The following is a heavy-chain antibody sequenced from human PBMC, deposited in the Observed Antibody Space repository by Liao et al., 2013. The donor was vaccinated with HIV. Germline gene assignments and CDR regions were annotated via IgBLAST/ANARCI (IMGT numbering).Heavy chain of an antibody. J-gene: IGHJ4*02. CDR3: ARGREAYYYDSSGYYYTTSGFDY. V-gene: IGHV4-34*01. CDR1: GGSFSGYY. CDR2: INHSGST. Sequence: QVQLQQWGAGLLKPSETLSLTCAVYGGSFSGYYWSWIRQPPGKGLEWIGEINHSGSTNYNPSLKSRVTISVDTSKNQFSLKLSSVTAADTAVYYCARGREAYYYDSSGYYYTTSGFDYWGQGTLVTVSS. D-gene: IGHD3-22*01.